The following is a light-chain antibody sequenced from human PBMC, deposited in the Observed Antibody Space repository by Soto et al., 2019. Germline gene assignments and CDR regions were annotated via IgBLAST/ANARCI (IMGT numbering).Light chain of an antibody. Sequence: AIRMTQSPSSFSASTGDRVTITCRASQGISSYLAWYQQKPGKAPKLLVYAASTSQYGVPSRFSGSGSGTDFTLTISCLQSEDFATHFCQQYYNYPPTFGQGTKVDIK. CDR1: QGISSY. CDR3: QQYYNYPPT. CDR2: AAS. V-gene: IGKV1-8*01. J-gene: IGKJ2*01.